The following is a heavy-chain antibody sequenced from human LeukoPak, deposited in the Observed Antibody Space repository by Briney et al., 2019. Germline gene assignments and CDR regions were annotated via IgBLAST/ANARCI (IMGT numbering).Heavy chain of an antibody. V-gene: IGHV1-2*06. CDR2: INPNSGGT. Sequence: GASVKVSCKASGYTFTGYYMNWVRQAPGQGLEWMGRINPNSGGTNYAQKFQGRVTMTRDTSISTAYMELSRLRSDDTAVYYCARGATYYYDSSGYITSGDYFDYWGQGTLVTVSS. CDR3: ARGATYYYDSSGYITSGDYFDY. J-gene: IGHJ4*02. CDR1: GYTFTGYY. D-gene: IGHD3-22*01.